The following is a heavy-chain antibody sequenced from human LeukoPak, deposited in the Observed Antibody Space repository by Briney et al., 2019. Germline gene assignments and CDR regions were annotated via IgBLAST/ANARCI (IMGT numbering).Heavy chain of an antibody. V-gene: IGHV4-4*07. CDR1: GGSISSYF. D-gene: IGHD3-16*01. J-gene: IGHJ4*02. CDR2: IYCGGSTNYNPSP. Sequence: SETLSLTCTVSGGSISSYFWNWIRQPAGTRLEWIRKIYCGGSTNYNPSPNYNPSLTSRVTMSVDTSNNEFSLSLTSVTAADTAVYYCARDLGWGSPVAYWGQGILVTVSS. CDR3: ARDLGWGSPVAY.